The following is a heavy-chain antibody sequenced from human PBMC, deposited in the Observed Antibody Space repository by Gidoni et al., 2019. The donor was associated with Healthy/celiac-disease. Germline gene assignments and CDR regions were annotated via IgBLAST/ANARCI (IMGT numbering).Heavy chain of an antibody. CDR1: GFTFSSYS. D-gene: IGHD3-22*01. J-gene: IGHJ4*02. V-gene: IGHV3-48*04. CDR3: ARYGDYYDSSGYRRNYFDY. Sequence: EVQLVESGGGLVQPGGSLRLSCAASGFTFSSYSMNWVRQAPGKGLEWVSYISSSSSTIYYADSVKGRFTISRDNAKSSLYLQMNSLRAEDTAVYYCARYGDYYDSSGYRRNYFDYWGQGTLVTVSS. CDR2: ISSSSSTI.